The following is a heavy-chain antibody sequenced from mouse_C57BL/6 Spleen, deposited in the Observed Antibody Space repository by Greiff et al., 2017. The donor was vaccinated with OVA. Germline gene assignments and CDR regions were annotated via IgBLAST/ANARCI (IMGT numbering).Heavy chain of an antibody. V-gene: IGHV1-61*01. CDR3: ARGSSSIMDY. CDR1: GYTFTSYW. D-gene: IGHD1-1*01. CDR2: IYPSDSET. Sequence: VQLQQSGAELVRPGSSVKLSCKASGYTFTSYWMDWVKQRPGQGLEWIGNIYPSDSETHYNQKFKDKATLTVDKSSSTAYMQLSSLTSEDSAVYYCARGSSSIMDYWGQGTSVTVSS. J-gene: IGHJ4*01.